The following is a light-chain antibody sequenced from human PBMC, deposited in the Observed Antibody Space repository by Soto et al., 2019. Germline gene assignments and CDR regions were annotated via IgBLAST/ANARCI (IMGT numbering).Light chain of an antibody. CDR2: GAS. CDR3: QQYDNWPRT. V-gene: IGKV3-15*01. CDR1: QSIGIY. J-gene: IGKJ1*01. Sequence: ETVLTQSPSTLSVSPGGRATHTCRSSQSIGIYLAWYHQKPGQAPRLLISGASSRAPGIPARFSGSGSGTEFTLSISSLQSEDFAVYYCQQYDNWPRTFGQGTKVDIK.